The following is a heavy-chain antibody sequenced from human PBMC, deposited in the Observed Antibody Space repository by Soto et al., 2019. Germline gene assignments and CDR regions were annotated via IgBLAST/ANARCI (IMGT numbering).Heavy chain of an antibody. J-gene: IGHJ6*02. D-gene: IGHD3-16*01. V-gene: IGHV1-46*01. CDR1: GRAITRYY. CDR3: GRGTSLLTLTGLDV. Sequence: QVDLVQSGAEVKKPGASVTISCKASGRAITRYYIHWVRQAPGRGLEWMGIINPGGGSASYAQKSQDRVTINDATASRTVYMDLRRVRPEDRAVYCCGRGTSLLTLTGLDVWGQVATVNFS. CDR2: INPGGGSA.